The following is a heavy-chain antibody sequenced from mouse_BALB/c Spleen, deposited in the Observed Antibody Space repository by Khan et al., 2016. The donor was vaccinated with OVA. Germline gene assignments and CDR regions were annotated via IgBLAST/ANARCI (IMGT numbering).Heavy chain of an antibody. CDR1: GFSLTSYG. CDR3: ARDLGSSHWYFDV. CDR2: IWAGGST. V-gene: IGHV2-9*02. J-gene: IGHJ1*01. D-gene: IGHD1-1*01. Sequence: QVQLKQSGPGLVAPSQRLSITCTVSGFSLTSYGVHWVRQPPGKGLEWLGVIWAGGSTNYNSALRSRLTINKDSSTSQVFLKMNNLQTDDTAMYCCARDLGSSHWYFDVWGAGTTVTVSS.